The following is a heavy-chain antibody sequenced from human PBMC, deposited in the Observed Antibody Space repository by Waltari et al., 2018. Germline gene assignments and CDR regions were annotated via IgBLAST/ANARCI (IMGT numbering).Heavy chain of an antibody. V-gene: IGHV1-8*02. CDR2: MNPNSGNT. D-gene: IGHD4-17*01. CDR1: GGTFSSYA. CDR3: ARGRGDYGY. Sequence: QVHLVQSGAEVKKPGSSVKVSCKASGGTFSSYAISWVRQATGQGLEWMGWMNPNSGNTGYAQKFQGRVTMTRNTSISTAYMELSSLRSEDTAVYYCARGRGDYGYWGQGTLVTVSS. J-gene: IGHJ4*02.